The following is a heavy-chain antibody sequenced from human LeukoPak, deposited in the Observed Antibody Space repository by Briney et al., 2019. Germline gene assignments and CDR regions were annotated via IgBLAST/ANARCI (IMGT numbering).Heavy chain of an antibody. J-gene: IGHJ6*03. V-gene: IGHV4-34*01. D-gene: IGHD6-6*01. Sequence: SETLSLTCAVYGGSFSGYYWSWIRQPPGKGLEWIGEINHSGSTNYNPSLKSRVTISVDTSKNQFSLKLSSVTAADTAVYYCARALVKGFAPRSYHRDVWGKGTTVTVSS. CDR2: INHSGST. CDR1: GGSFSGYY. CDR3: ARALVKGFAPRSYHRDV.